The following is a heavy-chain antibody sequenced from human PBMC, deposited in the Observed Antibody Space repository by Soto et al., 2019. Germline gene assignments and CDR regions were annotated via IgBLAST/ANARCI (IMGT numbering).Heavy chain of an antibody. J-gene: IGHJ6*02. D-gene: IGHD3-3*01. CDR2: ISYDGSNK. V-gene: IGHV3-30-3*01. Sequence: QVQLVESGGGVVQPGRSLRLSCAASGITFSSYAMHWVRQAPGKGLEWVAVISYDGSNKYYADSVKGRFTISRDNSKNTLYLQMNSLRAEDTAVYYCARASTYYDCWSGYYTYYYYYGMDVWGQGTTVTVSS. CDR3: ARASTYYDCWSGYYTYYYYYGMDV. CDR1: GITFSSYA.